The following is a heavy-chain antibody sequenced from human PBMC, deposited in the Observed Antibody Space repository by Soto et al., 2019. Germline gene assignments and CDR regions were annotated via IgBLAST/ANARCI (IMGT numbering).Heavy chain of an antibody. V-gene: IGHV3-30*18. J-gene: IGHJ4*02. CDR1: GFTFSDYA. D-gene: IGHD6-19*01. CDR2: VSHDGRNT. CDR3: AKGGRQWLVTSDFNY. Sequence: PGGSLRLSCAASGFTFSDYAMHWVRQAPGKGLEWVAVVSHDGRNTHYADSEKGRYTISRDRSKNTDSLEMTSLRAEDTAVYYCAKGGRQWLVTSDFNYWGQGALVTVSS.